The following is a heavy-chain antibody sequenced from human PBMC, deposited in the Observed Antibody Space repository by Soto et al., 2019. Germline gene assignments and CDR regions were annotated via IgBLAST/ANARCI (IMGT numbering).Heavy chain of an antibody. Sequence: EVQLVESVGGVLRPGGSLRLSCAASGFTFDDYGMSWARQAPGQGLEWVSGVNWYGGSTGYADSVKGRFTISRDNAKNSMYLQMNSLSAEDTAFYYCVRGASLNFDYWGQGTLVTVSS. CDR3: VRGASLNFDY. J-gene: IGHJ4*02. CDR1: GFTFDDYG. D-gene: IGHD1-26*01. CDR2: VNWYGGST. V-gene: IGHV3-20*04.